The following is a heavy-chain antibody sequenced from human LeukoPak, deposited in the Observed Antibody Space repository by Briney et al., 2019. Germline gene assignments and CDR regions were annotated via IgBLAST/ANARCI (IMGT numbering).Heavy chain of an antibody. CDR2: ISSSSSYI. D-gene: IGHD3-9*01. Sequence: PGGSLRLSCAASGFTFSSYSMNWVRQAPGKGLEWVSSISSSSSYIYYADSVKGRFTISRDNAKNSLYLQMNSLRAEDTAVYYCARGRGYDILTGYCSDAFDIWGQGTMVTVSS. CDR3: ARGRGYDILTGYCSDAFDI. J-gene: IGHJ3*02. V-gene: IGHV3-21*01. CDR1: GFTFSSYS.